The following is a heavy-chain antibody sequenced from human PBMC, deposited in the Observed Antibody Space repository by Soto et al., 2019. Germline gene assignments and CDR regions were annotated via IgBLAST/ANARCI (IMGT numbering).Heavy chain of an antibody. Sequence: EASVKVSCKASGGTFSSYAISWVRQAPGQGLEWMGGIIPIFGTANYAQKFQGRVTITADESTSTAYMGLSSLRSEDTAVYYCARDSPPDYDFWSGSLYGMDVWGQGTTVTVSS. J-gene: IGHJ6*02. D-gene: IGHD3-3*01. CDR3: ARDSPPDYDFWSGSLYGMDV. CDR1: GGTFSSYA. CDR2: IIPIFGTA. V-gene: IGHV1-69*13.